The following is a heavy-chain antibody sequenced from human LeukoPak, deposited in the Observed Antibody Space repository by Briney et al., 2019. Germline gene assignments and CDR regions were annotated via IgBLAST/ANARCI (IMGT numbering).Heavy chain of an antibody. CDR2: INHSGST. D-gene: IGHD4-17*01. Sequence: PSETLSLTCAVYGGSFSGYYWSWIRQPPGKGLEWIGEINHSGSTNYNPSLKSRVTISVDTSKNQFSLKLSSVTAADTAVYYCAGGTVTSDYWGQGTLVTVSS. V-gene: IGHV4-34*01. CDR3: AGGTVTSDY. CDR1: GGSFSGYY. J-gene: IGHJ4*02.